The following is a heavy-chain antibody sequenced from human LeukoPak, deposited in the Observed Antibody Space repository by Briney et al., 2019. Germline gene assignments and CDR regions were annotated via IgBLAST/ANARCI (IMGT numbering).Heavy chain of an antibody. Sequence: GGSLRLSCAASGFTFSSYGMHWVRQAPGKGLEWVAFIRYGGSNKYYADSVQGRFTISRDNSKNTLYLQMNSLRAEDTAVYYCAKVKIRYCSITSCYTVDYWGQGTLVTVSS. CDR2: IRYGGSNK. J-gene: IGHJ4*02. D-gene: IGHD2-2*02. V-gene: IGHV3-30*02. CDR3: AKVKIRYCSITSCYTVDY. CDR1: GFTFSSYG.